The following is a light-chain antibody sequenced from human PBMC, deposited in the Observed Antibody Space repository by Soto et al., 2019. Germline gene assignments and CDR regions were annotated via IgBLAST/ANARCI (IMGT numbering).Light chain of an antibody. CDR3: CSYAGSYTLYV. CDR1: SSDVGGYNY. V-gene: IGLV2-11*01. J-gene: IGLJ1*01. CDR2: DVS. Sequence: QSALTQPRSVSGSPGQSATISCTGTSSDVGGYNYVSWYQQHPGKAPKLMIYDVSKRPSGVPDRLSGSKSGNTASLTISGLQAEDEADYYCCSYAGSYTLYVFGTGTKLTVL.